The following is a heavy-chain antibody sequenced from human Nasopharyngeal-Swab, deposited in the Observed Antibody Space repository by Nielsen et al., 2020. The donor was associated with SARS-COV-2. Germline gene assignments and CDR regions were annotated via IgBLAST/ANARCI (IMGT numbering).Heavy chain of an antibody. CDR3: VKHQGSSSDQ. V-gene: IGHV3-74*01. CDR1: GVIFSKYW. Sequence: GGSLRLSCVASGVIFSKYWMHWVRQAPGKGLVWVSRVNQDGSRTDYADSVRGPFTISRDNAKNTLYLQMNSLRVEDTAVYYCVKHQGSSSDQWGQGTLVTVSS. J-gene: IGHJ4*02. CDR2: VNQDGSRT.